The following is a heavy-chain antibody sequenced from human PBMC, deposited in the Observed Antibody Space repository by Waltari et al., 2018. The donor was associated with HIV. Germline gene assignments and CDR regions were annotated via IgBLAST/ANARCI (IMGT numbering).Heavy chain of an antibody. Sequence: TFTSYGISWVRQAPGQGLEWMGWISAYNGNTNYAQKLQGRVTMTTDTSTSTAYMELRSLRSDDTAVYYCARGPVYDSSGLYYYYGMDVWGQGTTVTVSS. V-gene: IGHV1-18*01. CDR2: ISAYNGNT. J-gene: IGHJ6*02. CDR1: TFTSYG. D-gene: IGHD3-22*01. CDR3: ARGPVYDSSGLYYYYGMDV.